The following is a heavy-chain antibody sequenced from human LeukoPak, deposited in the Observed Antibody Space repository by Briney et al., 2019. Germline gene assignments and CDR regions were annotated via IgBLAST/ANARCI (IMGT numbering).Heavy chain of an antibody. Sequence: ASVKVSCKASGYTFTGYYMHWVRQAPAQGLEWMGWINPNSGGTNYAQKFQGRVTMTRDTSISTAYMELSRLRSDDTAVYYCARSYDSSGYYWSYWGQGTLVTVSS. CDR2: INPNSGGT. J-gene: IGHJ4*02. CDR1: GYTFTGYY. CDR3: ARSYDSSGYYWSY. V-gene: IGHV1-2*02. D-gene: IGHD3-22*01.